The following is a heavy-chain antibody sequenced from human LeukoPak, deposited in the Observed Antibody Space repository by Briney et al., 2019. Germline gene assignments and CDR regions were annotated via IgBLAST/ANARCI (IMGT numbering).Heavy chain of an antibody. V-gene: IGHV3-74*01. Sequence: GVSLRLSCVASGFTFSTYWMHWVRQAPGKGLMWVSRLSGDGSSTRFADSLKGRFTISRDNAKNALYLQMNSLRAEDTAVYFCARASTTVPNLLDNWGQGTLVTVCS. J-gene: IGHJ4*02. CDR1: GFTFSTYW. CDR3: ARASTTVPNLLDN. D-gene: IGHD4-17*01. CDR2: LSGDGSST.